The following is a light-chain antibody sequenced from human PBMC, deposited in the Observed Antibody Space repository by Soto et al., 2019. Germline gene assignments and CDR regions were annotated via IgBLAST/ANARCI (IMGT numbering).Light chain of an antibody. CDR3: QQYGNSPRT. Sequence: ETVLTQSPGTMSLSPGERATLSCRASQSISRSYLAWYQQKPGQATRLLIYGASSRATGIPARFSGSGSGTAFTLTISRLEPEDFAVYYCQQYGNSPRTFGQGTKVEIK. CDR1: QSISRSY. CDR2: GAS. J-gene: IGKJ1*01. V-gene: IGKV3-20*01.